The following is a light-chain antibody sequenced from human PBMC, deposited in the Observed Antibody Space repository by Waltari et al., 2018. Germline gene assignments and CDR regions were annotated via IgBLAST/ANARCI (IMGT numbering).Light chain of an antibody. Sequence: DIQMTQSPSTLSASVGDRVTITCRASHSISSWLAWYQQKPGKAPKLLIYKASSLESGVPSRCSCSGSVTEFTLTISSLQPDDFATYYCQQYNSYSFGQGTKVEIK. J-gene: IGKJ1*01. CDR1: HSISSW. V-gene: IGKV1-5*03. CDR2: KAS. CDR3: QQYNSYS.